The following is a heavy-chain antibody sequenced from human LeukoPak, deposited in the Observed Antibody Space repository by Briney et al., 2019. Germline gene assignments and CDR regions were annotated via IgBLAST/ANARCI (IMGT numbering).Heavy chain of an antibody. V-gene: IGHV3-23*01. CDR3: AKDSPYGGSFYYIDY. J-gene: IGHJ4*02. CDR1: GFTFSSCA. D-gene: IGHD2/OR15-2a*01. CDR2: ISGSGGST. Sequence: GGSLRLSCAASGFTFSSCAMSWVRQAPGKGLEWVSAISGSGGSTYYADSVKGRFTISRDNFKNTLYLQMNSLRAEDTAVYYCAKDSPYGGSFYYIDYWGQGTLVTVSS.